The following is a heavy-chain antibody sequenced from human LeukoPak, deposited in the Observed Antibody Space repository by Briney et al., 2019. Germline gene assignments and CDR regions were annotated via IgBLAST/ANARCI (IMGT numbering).Heavy chain of an antibody. V-gene: IGHV4-39*01. D-gene: IGHD3-16*02. CDR3: ASSIYDYVWGSYRLPVDY. CDR1: GGSISSSSYY. J-gene: IGHJ4*02. CDR2: IYYSGST. Sequence: SSETLSLTCAVSGGSISSSSYYWGWIRQPPGKGLEWIGSIYYSGSTYYNPSLKSRVTISVDTSKNQFSLKLSSVTAADTAVYYCASSIYDYVWGSYRLPVDYWGQGTLVTVSS.